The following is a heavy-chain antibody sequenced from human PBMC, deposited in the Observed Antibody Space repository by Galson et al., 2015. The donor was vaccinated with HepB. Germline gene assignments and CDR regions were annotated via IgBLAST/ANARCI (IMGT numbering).Heavy chain of an antibody. CDR2: IYYSGST. CDR1: GGSISSGGYY. CDR3: ARSVGYCSSTTCYSLRHFDY. V-gene: IGHV4-31*03. J-gene: IGHJ4*02. D-gene: IGHD2-2*01. Sequence: TVSLTCTVSGGSISSGGYYWSWIRQHPGKGLEWIGYIYYSGSTYYNPSLKSRVTISVDTSKNQFSLKLSSVTAADTAVYYCARSVGYCSSTTCYSLRHFDYWGQGTLVTVSS.